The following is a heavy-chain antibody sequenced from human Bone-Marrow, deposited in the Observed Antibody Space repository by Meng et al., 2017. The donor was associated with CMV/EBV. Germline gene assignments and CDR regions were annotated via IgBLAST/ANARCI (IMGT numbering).Heavy chain of an antibody. D-gene: IGHD2-15*01. V-gene: IGHV1-69*05. CDR3: ARGGCCSGGSPRWFDP. J-gene: IGHJ5*02. CDR1: GYPFTNYY. Sequence: SVKVSCKASGYPFTNYYVHWVRQAPGQGLEWMGGIIPIFGTANYAQKFQGRVTITTDESTSTAYMELSSLRSEDTAVYYCARGGCCSGGSPRWFDPWAQGTLVTVPS. CDR2: IIPIFGTA.